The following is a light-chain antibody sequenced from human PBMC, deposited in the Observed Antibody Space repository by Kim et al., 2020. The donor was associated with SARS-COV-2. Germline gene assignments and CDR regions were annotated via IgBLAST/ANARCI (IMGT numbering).Light chain of an antibody. V-gene: IGKV3-20*01. CDR1: QSGSSSY. CDR3: QQYGSSLVT. Sequence: LSPGERATLSCRASQSGSSSYLAWYQQKPGQAPRLLIYGASSRATGIPDRFSGSGSGTDFTLTISRLEPEDFAVYYCQQYGSSLVTFGQGTKLEI. J-gene: IGKJ2*01. CDR2: GAS.